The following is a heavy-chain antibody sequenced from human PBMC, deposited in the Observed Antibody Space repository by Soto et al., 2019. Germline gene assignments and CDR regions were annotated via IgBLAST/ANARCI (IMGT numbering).Heavy chain of an antibody. Sequence: SGTTRVNSTHTRTLTCTFSGFSLSTRAVGVGWIRQPPGKALEWLAIIYWNDDKRYSPSLKNRLTITKDTSKNHVVLTMTNMNHVNTATYYCAHIHELVSFDVWGKCPKVTISS. CDR2: IYWNDDK. CDR1: GFSLSTRAVG. D-gene: IGHD1-26*01. CDR3: AHIHELVSFDV. J-gene: IGHJ3*01. V-gene: IGHV2-5*01.